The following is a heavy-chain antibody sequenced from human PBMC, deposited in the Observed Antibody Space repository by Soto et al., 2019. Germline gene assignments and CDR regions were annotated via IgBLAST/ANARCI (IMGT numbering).Heavy chain of an antibody. D-gene: IGHD3-3*01. CDR1: GYTFTAYY. V-gene: IGHV1-2*04. CDR2: INPNNGAT. J-gene: IGHJ3*02. CDR3: AREDGFHAFDI. Sequence: GASVKVSCKASGYTFTAYYVHWLRQAPGQGLEWMGRINPNNGATNSAQKFQGWVTIAWDMSISTTYMELTRLTSDDTALYYCAREDGFHAFDIWGQGKMVPVSS.